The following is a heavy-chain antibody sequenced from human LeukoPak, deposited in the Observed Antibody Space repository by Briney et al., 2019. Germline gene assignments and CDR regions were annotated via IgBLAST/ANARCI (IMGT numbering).Heavy chain of an antibody. CDR2: ISHDGSNT. CDR3: RYFLPHFDY. J-gene: IGHJ4*02. CDR1: GFTFSNHA. Sequence: PGGSLRLSCAASGFTFSNHAMHWVRQAPGKGLKWVAVISHDGSNTYYGDSVKGRFTISRDNSKNTLYLQMNSLRAEDTAVYYCRYFLPHFDYWGQGTLVTVSS. D-gene: IGHD2/OR15-2a*01. V-gene: IGHV3-30-3*01.